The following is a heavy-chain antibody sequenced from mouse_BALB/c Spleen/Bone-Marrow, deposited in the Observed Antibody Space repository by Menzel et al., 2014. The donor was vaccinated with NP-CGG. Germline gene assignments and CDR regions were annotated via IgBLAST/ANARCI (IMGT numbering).Heavy chain of an antibody. J-gene: IGHJ2*01. V-gene: IGHV5-6-4*01. CDR1: GFTFSSYS. Sequence: EVNVVESGGGLVKPGGSLKLSCAASGFTFSSYSMSWVRQTPEKRLEWVATISSGGHDTYYPDSVKGRFTISRDNAKNTLYLQMSSLKSEDTAMYYCSKDGGYDYPYYFDYWGQGTTLTVSS. CDR3: SKDGGYDYPYYFDY. CDR2: ISSGGHDT. D-gene: IGHD2-4*01.